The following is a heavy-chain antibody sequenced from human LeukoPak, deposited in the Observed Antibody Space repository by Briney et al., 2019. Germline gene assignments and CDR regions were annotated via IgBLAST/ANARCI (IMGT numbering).Heavy chain of an antibody. D-gene: IGHD3-22*01. CDR2: IYPGDSDV. J-gene: IGHJ4*02. V-gene: IGHV5-51*01. CDR1: GYRLTNYG. Sequence: GESLKISCKGSGYRLTNYGIAWVRQMPGKGLGLMGSIYPGDSDVRYSPSFQGQVTISADKSFTTAYLQWRSLKASDTAMYYCTRQGVYYSDSSAFYYWGQGTRVTVSS. CDR3: TRQGVYYSDSSAFYY.